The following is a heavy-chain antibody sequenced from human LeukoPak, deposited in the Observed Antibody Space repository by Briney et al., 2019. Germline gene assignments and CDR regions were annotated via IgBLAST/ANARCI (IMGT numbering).Heavy chain of an antibody. CDR1: GFTFSSYS. V-gene: IGHV3-21*01. J-gene: IGHJ4*02. CDR3: TRGTPTTRDFDY. Sequence: GGSLRLSCAASGFTFSSYSMNWVRQAPGKGLEWVSSISSGSSYIYYSDSVQGRFTISRDNAKNSLYLQMNSLRAEDTAVYYCTRGTPTTRDFDYWGQGTLVTVSS. D-gene: IGHD4-11*01. CDR2: ISSGSSYI.